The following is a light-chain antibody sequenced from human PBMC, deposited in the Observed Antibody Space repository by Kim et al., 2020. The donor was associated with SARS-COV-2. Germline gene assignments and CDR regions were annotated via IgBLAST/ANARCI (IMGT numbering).Light chain of an antibody. V-gene: IGKV3-20*01. Sequence: EIALTQSPRTLSLSPGERATLSCRASQTVRSSYLAWYQQKPGQAPRLHIYSASSRPTGIPDRFSDSGSGTNFTLIISRLEPKDFEVYYCQQYGSSPVTFGQGTKRENK. CDR3: QQYGSSPVT. J-gene: IGKJ2*01. CDR2: SAS. CDR1: QTVRSSY.